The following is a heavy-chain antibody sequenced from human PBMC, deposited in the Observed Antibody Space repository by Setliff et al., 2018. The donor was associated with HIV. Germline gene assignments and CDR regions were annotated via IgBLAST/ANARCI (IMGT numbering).Heavy chain of an antibody. CDR2: VVPIIGAA. CDR1: GGSFNSYA. Sequence: GASVKVSCKASGGSFNSYALDWVRQAPGQGLEGIGGVVPIIGAAKYAPKFQGRVTITADESTNTAYMELSSLRSEDTAVYYCASGSHGEGATDYWGLGTLVTVSS. V-gene: IGHV1-69*13. CDR3: ASGSHGEGATDY. J-gene: IGHJ4*02. D-gene: IGHD1-26*01.